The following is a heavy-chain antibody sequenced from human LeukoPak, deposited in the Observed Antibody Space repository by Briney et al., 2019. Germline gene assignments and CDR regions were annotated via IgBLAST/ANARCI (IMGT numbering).Heavy chain of an antibody. CDR3: ARDLYPYYDYVWGSYVFDY. Sequence: PGGSLRLSCAASGFTFSSYAMHWVRQAPGKGLEWVAVISYDGSNKYYADSVKGRFTISRDNSKNTLYLQMNSLRAEDTAVYYCARDLYPYYDYVWGSYVFDYWGQGTLVTVSS. V-gene: IGHV3-30-3*01. J-gene: IGHJ4*02. CDR2: ISYDGSNK. CDR1: GFTFSSYA. D-gene: IGHD3-16*01.